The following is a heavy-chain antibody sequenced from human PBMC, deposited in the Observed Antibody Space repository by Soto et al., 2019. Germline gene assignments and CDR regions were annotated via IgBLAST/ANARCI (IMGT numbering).Heavy chain of an antibody. CDR1: GFTFSSYG. D-gene: IGHD2-2*01. V-gene: IGHV3-30*03. J-gene: IGHJ4*02. Sequence: QVQLVESGGGVVQPGRSLRLSCAASGFTFSSYGMHWVRQAPGKGLEWVAVISYDGSNKYYADSVKGRFTISRDNSKNTLYLQMISLRVEDTAVYYCARDWDIVLVPDTLDYWGQGTLVTVSS. CDR2: ISYDGSNK. CDR3: ARDWDIVLVPDTLDY.